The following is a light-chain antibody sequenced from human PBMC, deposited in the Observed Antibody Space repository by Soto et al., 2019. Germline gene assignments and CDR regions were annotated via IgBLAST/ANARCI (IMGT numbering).Light chain of an antibody. CDR1: QTISSW. J-gene: IGKJ1*01. Sequence: DIQMTQSPSTLSGSVGDRVTITCRASQTISSWLAWYQQKPGKAPKLMIYKASTLKSGVPSRFSGSGSGKKFTLTMSSLQPDDFATYYFQHYNSYSEAFGQGTKVELK. CDR2: KAS. V-gene: IGKV1-5*03. CDR3: QHYNSYSEA.